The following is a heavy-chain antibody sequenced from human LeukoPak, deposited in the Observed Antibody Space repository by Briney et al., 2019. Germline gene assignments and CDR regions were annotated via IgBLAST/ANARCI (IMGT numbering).Heavy chain of an antibody. D-gene: IGHD3-10*01. CDR1: GFTFSSFA. CDR3: ARVMVRGADEGVFDY. Sequence: GGSLRLSCAASGFTFSSFAMSWVRQAPGKGPEWVSSISAGGVSTLHADSVKGRFTISRDNSKNTLYLQMNSLRAEDTAVYYCARVMVRGADEGVFDYWGQGTLVTVSS. V-gene: IGHV3-23*01. CDR2: ISAGGVST. J-gene: IGHJ4*02.